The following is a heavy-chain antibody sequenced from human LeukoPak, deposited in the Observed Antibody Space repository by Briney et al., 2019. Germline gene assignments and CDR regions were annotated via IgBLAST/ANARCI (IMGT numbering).Heavy chain of an antibody. J-gene: IGHJ4*02. D-gene: IGHD2-2*01. Sequence: SETLSLTCTVSGGSINSYYWSWIRQPPGKGLEWIGYIYYSGSTNYNPSLKSRVTISVDTSKNQFSLKLSSVTAADTAVYYCARGPRYCSSTSCYAPRFNYWGQGTLVTVSS. CDR3: ARGPRYCSSTSCYAPRFNY. V-gene: IGHV4-59*01. CDR2: IYYSGST. CDR1: GGSINSYY.